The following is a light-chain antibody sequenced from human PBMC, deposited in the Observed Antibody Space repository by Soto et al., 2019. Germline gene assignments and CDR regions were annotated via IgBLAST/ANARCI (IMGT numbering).Light chain of an antibody. CDR3: SSYTSSITCV. CDR2: GVN. Sequence: QSVLTQPASVSGSPGQSITISCTGTSNDIGDYNYVSWYQQRPEKAPELMIYGVNNRPPGVSNRFSGSKSGNTASLTISGLQAEDEADYYCSSYTSSITCVFGTGTKVTVL. CDR1: SNDIGDYNY. V-gene: IGLV2-14*01. J-gene: IGLJ1*01.